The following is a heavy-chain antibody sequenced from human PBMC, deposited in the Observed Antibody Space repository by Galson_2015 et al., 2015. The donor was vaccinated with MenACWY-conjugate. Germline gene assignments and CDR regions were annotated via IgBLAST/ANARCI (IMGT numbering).Heavy chain of an antibody. CDR3: AREVMFSRNFYAIDY. D-gene: IGHD3-10*02. J-gene: IGHJ4*02. V-gene: IGHV6-1*01. CDR2: TYFKSKWYN. CDR1: GDSVSSNSAA. Sequence: CAISGDSVSSNSAAWNWIRQSPSRGLEWLGRTYFKSKWYNDYAASVKSRMTVYADTSKNLISLQLHSVTPEDTAVYYCAREVMFSRNFYAIDYWGQGTRVTVSS.